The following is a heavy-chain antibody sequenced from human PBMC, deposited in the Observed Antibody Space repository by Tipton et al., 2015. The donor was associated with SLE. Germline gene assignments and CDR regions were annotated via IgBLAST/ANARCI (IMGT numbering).Heavy chain of an antibody. Sequence: SLRLSCAASGFTFSDYYMTWIRQAPGEGLEWVSYISGSGKTIYYADSVKGRFTISRDNAKNSLYLQMNSLRAEDTAVYYCAKDLRGYSFDYWSPGTLVTVSS. J-gene: IGHJ4*02. CDR2: ISGSGKTI. D-gene: IGHD5-18*01. V-gene: IGHV3-11*01. CDR3: AKDLRGYSFDY. CDR1: GFTFSDYY.